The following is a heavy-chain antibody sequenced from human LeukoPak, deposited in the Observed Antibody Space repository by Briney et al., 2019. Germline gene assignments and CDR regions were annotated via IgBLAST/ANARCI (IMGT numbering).Heavy chain of an antibody. Sequence: GESLKISCKGSGYRFTTYWSGWVRQSPGKGLEWIGIFYPGDSDTRDSSSFQGQVTISADRSISTAYLQWSSLKASDTAMYYCARPSDIVGGSGGAFDIWGQGTMVTVSS. V-gene: IGHV5-51*01. D-gene: IGHD5-12*01. CDR3: ARPSDIVGGSGGAFDI. CDR1: GYRFTTYW. J-gene: IGHJ3*02. CDR2: FYPGDSDT.